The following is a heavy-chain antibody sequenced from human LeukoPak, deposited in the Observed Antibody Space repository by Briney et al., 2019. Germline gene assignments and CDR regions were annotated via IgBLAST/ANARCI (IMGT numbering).Heavy chain of an antibody. CDR1: GFTFSSYW. Sequence: GGSLRLSCAASGFTFSSYWMSWVRQAPDKGLEWVAVIWYDGSNKYYADSVKGRFTISRDNSKNTLYLQMNSLRAEDTAVYYCAREGAMTNYFDYWGQGTLVTVSS. CDR3: AREGAMTNYFDY. D-gene: IGHD1-26*01. J-gene: IGHJ4*02. V-gene: IGHV3-33*08. CDR2: IWYDGSNK.